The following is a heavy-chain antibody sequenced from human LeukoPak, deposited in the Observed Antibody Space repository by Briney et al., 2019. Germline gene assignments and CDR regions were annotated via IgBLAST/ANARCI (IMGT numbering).Heavy chain of an antibody. J-gene: IGHJ5*02. CDR1: GGSFSGYY. V-gene: IGHV4-34*01. CDR3: ARGLYSSGWPFDP. Sequence: ETLPLTCAVYGGSFSGYYWSWIRQPPGKGLEWIGEINHSGSTNYNPSLKSRVTISVDTSKNQFSLKLSSVTAADTAVYYCARGLYSSGWPFDPWGQGTLVTVSS. CDR2: INHSGST. D-gene: IGHD6-19*01.